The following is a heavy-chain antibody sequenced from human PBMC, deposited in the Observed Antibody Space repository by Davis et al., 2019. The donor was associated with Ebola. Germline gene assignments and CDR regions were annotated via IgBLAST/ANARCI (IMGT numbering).Heavy chain of an antibody. V-gene: IGHV4-31*03. CDR1: GASISSGGYY. CDR2: IYYSGST. CDR3: ARDRMDDILTGYSKAWYFDL. J-gene: IGHJ2*01. D-gene: IGHD3-9*01. Sequence: PSETLSLTCTLSGASISSGGYYWSWIRQHPGKGLEWFGYIYYSGSTYYNPSLKSRVTISVDTSKNQFSLKLSSVTAADTAVYYCARDRMDDILTGYSKAWYFDLWGRGTLVTVSS.